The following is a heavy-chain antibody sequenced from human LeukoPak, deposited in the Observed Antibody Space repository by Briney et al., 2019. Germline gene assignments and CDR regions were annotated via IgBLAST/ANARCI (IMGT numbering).Heavy chain of an antibody. CDR3: ANKKGDY. Sequence: GGSLRLSCAASGFTFCSYGMHWVRQAPGKGLEWVAVISNDGSNKYYADSVKGRFTISRDNSKNTLYLQMNSLRAEDTAVYYCANKKGDYWGQGTLVTVSS. CDR1: GFTFCSYG. J-gene: IGHJ4*02. CDR2: ISNDGSNK. D-gene: IGHD3-10*01. V-gene: IGHV3-30*18.